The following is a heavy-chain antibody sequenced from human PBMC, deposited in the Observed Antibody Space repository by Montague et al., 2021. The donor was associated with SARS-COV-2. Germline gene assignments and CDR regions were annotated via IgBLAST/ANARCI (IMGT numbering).Heavy chain of an antibody. Sequence: TLSLTCTVSGDSMSSGRYYWTWIRQPAGKGLEWIGRIYTSGSTNYNPSLKSRVTISVDTSKNQFSLKLTSVTAADTAVYYCARVGVGTMVRGIIPAYYYYGMDVWGQGTTVTVSS. J-gene: IGHJ6*02. CDR2: IYTSGST. CDR3: ARVGVGTMVRGIIPAYYYYGMDV. CDR1: GDSMSSGRYY. V-gene: IGHV4-61*02. D-gene: IGHD3-10*01.